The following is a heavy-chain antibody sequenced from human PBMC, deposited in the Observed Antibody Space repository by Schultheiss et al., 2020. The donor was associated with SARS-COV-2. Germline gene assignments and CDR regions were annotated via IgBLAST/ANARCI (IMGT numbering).Heavy chain of an antibody. CDR1: GFTFSSYG. J-gene: IGHJ4*02. CDR2: IWYDGSNK. V-gene: IGHV3-33*01. D-gene: IGHD3-22*01. CDR3: AREVHYYDSSGAVYYFDY. Sequence: GGSLRLSCAASGFTFSSYGMHWVRQAPGKGLEWVAVIWYDGSNKYYADSVKGRFTISRDNSKNTLYLQMNSLRAGDTAVYYCAREVHYYDSSGAVYYFDYWGQGTLVTVSS.